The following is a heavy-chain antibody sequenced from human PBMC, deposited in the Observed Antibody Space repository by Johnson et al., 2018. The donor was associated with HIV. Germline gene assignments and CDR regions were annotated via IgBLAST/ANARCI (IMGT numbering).Heavy chain of an antibody. CDR1: GFRFDDYG. J-gene: IGHJ3*02. CDR2: INWNGGRT. Sequence: VQLVESGGGVVRPGGSLRLSCAVAGFRFDDYGMSWVRQAPGKGLEWISTINWNGGRTGYVDSLKGRFTISSDNAKHSLYLQMNSLRAEDTAVYYCARGGEGSWELPTTNAFDIWGQGTMVTVSS. V-gene: IGHV3-20*04. CDR3: ARGGEGSWELPTTNAFDI. D-gene: IGHD1-26*01.